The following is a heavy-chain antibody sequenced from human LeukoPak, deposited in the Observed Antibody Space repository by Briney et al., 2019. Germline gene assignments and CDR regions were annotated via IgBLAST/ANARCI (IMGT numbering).Heavy chain of an antibody. CDR3: ARGSRSGDY. J-gene: IGHJ4*02. Sequence: ASVKVSCKTSGYTFTNYDINWVRQATGQRLEWMGWMNPNSGNTGYAQKFQGRVTMTRNISTSTAYMELSSLRSEDTAVYYCARGSRSGDYWGQGTQVTVSS. CDR1: GYTFTNYD. V-gene: IGHV1-8*01. CDR2: MNPNSGNT. D-gene: IGHD3-10*01.